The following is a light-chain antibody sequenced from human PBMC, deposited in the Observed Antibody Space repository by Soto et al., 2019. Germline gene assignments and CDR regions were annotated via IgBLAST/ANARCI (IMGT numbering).Light chain of an antibody. CDR2: GAS. J-gene: IGKJ1*01. CDR3: QHYSDFPRT. V-gene: IGKV3-20*01. CDR1: QSVRSNY. Sequence: EIVLTQSPGTLSLSPGERATLSCRASQSVRSNYLAWYQQKPGQAPRLLIYGASSRATGIPDRFSGSGSGTDFTLTISRLEPEDFAVYSCQHYSDFPRTFGQGTKVEFK.